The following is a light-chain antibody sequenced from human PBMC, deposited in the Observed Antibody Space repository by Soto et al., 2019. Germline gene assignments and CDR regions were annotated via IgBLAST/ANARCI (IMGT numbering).Light chain of an antibody. J-gene: IGKJ2*01. CDR1: QSISSY. CDR3: QQTYSTPYT. V-gene: IGKV1-39*01. CDR2: AAS. Sequence: DIQMTQSPSSLSTSVRDRVTITCRASQSISSYLNWHQQKPGKAPKVLIYAASTLQSGVPSRFSASGSGTDFTLTISSLRPEDFATYYCQQTYSTPYTFGQGTRLEIK.